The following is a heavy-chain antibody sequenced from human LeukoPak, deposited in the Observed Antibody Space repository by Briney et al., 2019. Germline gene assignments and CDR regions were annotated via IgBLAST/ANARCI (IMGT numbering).Heavy chain of an antibody. Sequence: PSQTLSLTRTVSGGSISSGSYYWSWIRQPAGKGLEWIGRIYTSGSTNYNPSLKSRVTISVDTSKNQFSLKLSSVTAADTAVYYCARQPVYYYYGMDVWGQGTTVTVSS. CDR2: IYTSGST. D-gene: IGHD1-14*01. CDR3: ARQPVYYYYGMDV. J-gene: IGHJ6*02. V-gene: IGHV4-61*02. CDR1: GGSISSGSYY.